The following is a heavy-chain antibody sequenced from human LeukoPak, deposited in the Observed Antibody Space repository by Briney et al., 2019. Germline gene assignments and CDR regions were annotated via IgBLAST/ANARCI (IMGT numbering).Heavy chain of an antibody. V-gene: IGHV4-59*01. J-gene: IGHJ4*02. CDR3: AGGGVISYYFDY. D-gene: IGHD3-16*02. CDR2: IYYSGST. CDR1: GGSISSYY. Sequence: PSETLSLTCTVSGGSISSYYWSWIRQPPGKGLEWIGYIYYSGSTNYNPSLKSRVTISVDTSKNQFSLKLSSVTAADTAVYYCAGGGVISYYFDYWGQGTLVTVSS.